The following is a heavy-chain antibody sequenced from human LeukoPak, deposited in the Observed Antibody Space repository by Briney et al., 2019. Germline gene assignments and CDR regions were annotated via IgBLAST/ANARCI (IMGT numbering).Heavy chain of an antibody. CDR3: AKDFEGFYYDSSGNWFDP. Sequence: GGSLRLSCAASGFTFSSYAMSWVRQAPGKGLEWVSAISGSGGSTYYADSVKGWFTISRDNSKNTLYLQMNSLRAEDTAVYYCAKDFEGFYYDSSGNWFDPWGQGTLVTVSS. J-gene: IGHJ5*02. D-gene: IGHD3-22*01. V-gene: IGHV3-23*01. CDR2: ISGSGGST. CDR1: GFTFSSYA.